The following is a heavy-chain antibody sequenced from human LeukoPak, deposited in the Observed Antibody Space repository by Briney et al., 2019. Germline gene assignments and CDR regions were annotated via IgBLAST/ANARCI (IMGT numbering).Heavy chain of an antibody. CDR3: ARDTSSRRIAALTYYMDV. CDR1: GGSISSGGYS. Sequence: SETLSLTCAVSGGSISSGGYSWRWIRQPPGKGLEWIGYIYHSGSTYYNPSLKSRVTISVDRSKNQFSLQLNSVTPEDTAVYYCARDTSSRRIAALTYYMDVWGKGTTVTVSS. J-gene: IGHJ6*03. CDR2: IYHSGST. V-gene: IGHV4-30-2*01. D-gene: IGHD6-6*01.